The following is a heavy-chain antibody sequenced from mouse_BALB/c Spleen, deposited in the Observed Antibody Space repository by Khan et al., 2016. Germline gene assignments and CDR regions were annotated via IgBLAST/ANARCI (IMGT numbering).Heavy chain of an antibody. CDR1: GFNIKDTY. J-gene: IGHJ1*01. Sequence: VQLQQSGAELVKPGASVELSCTTSGFNIKDTYMHWVKQRPEQGLEWIGRIDPANGNTKYDPKFQGKATITAGKYSNTAYLQLSSLTSEDTAVYYCARWGLPIYWYFDVWGAGTTVTVSS. CDR2: IDPANGNT. CDR3: ARWGLPIYWYFDV. D-gene: IGHD2-2*01. V-gene: IGHV14-3*02.